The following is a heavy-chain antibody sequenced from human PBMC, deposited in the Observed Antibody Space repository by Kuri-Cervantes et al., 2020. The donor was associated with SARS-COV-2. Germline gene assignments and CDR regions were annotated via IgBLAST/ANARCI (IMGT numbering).Heavy chain of an antibody. CDR3: ARAPASRWLQLPDY. V-gene: IGHV1-18*01. Sequence: ASVKVSCKASGYTFTSYGISWVRQTPGQGHEWMGWISAYSGNTDYAQKFQGRVTMTTDTSTNIAYMELRSLRSDDTAVYYCARAPASRWLQLPDYWGQGTLVTVSS. D-gene: IGHD5-24*01. J-gene: IGHJ4*02. CDR1: GYTFTSYG. CDR2: ISAYSGNT.